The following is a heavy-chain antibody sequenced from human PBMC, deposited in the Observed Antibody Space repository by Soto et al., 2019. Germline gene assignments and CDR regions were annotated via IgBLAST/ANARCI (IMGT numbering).Heavy chain of an antibody. CDR2: IIPIFGTA. CDR3: ARDRTNFWSGYLNYYYGMDV. D-gene: IGHD3-3*01. J-gene: IGHJ6*02. CDR1: GGTFSSYA. Sequence: QVQLVQSGAEVQKPGSSVKVSCKASGGTFSSYAISWVRQAPGQGLEWMGGIIPIFGTANYAQKFQGRVTITADESTSTAYMELSSLRSEDTAVYYCARDRTNFWSGYLNYYYGMDVWGQGTTVTVSS. V-gene: IGHV1-69*01.